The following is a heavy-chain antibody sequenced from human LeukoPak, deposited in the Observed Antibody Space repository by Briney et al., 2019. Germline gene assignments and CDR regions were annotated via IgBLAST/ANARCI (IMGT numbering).Heavy chain of an antibody. Sequence: PGGSLRLSCAASGITFNDNWMSWVRQAPGKGLEWVANIKEDGSVKYYVDSVKGRFSISRDNAKSSLYLQMSSLRAEDTAVYYCARDVWTYSGEAFDYWGQGALVTVSS. J-gene: IGHJ4*02. CDR2: IKEDGSVK. V-gene: IGHV3-7*01. CDR3: ARDVWTYSGEAFDY. CDR1: GITFNDNW. D-gene: IGHD5-12*01.